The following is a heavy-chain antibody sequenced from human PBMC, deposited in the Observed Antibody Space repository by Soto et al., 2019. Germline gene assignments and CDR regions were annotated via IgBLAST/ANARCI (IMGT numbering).Heavy chain of an antibody. Sequence: SQTLSLTCAISGDSVSSNSAAWNWIRQSPSRGLEWLGRTYYRSKWYNDYAVSVKSRITINPDTSKNQFSLQLNSVTPEDTAVYYCARDLQVITIFGAVQHLFDYWGQGTLVTVSS. D-gene: IGHD3-3*01. V-gene: IGHV6-1*01. CDR3: ARDLQVITIFGAVQHLFDY. J-gene: IGHJ4*02. CDR1: GDSVSSNSAA. CDR2: TYYRSKWYN.